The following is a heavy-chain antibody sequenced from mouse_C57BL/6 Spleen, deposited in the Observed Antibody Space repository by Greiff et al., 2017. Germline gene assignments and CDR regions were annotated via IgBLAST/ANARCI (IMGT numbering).Heavy chain of an antibody. V-gene: IGHV1-66*01. D-gene: IGHD2-1*01. CDR2: IYPGSGNT. Sequence: QVQLQQSGPELVKPGASVKISCKASGYSFTSYYIHWVKQRPGQGLEWIGWIYPGSGNTKYNEKFKGKATLTVDKSSSTAYMQLSSLTSEDSAVYYCARGEGNYEDWFAYWGQGTLVTVAA. CDR3: ARGEGNYEDWFAY. J-gene: IGHJ3*01. CDR1: GYSFTSYY.